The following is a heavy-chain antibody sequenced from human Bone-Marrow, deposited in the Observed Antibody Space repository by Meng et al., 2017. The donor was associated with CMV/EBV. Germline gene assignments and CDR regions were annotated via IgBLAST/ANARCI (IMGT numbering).Heavy chain of an antibody. V-gene: IGHV3-30*02. D-gene: IGHD6-13*01. Sequence: GESLKISCAASGFTFSSYGMHWVRQAPGKGLEWVAFIRYDGSNKYYADSVKGRFTISRDNSKNTLYLQMNSLRAEDTAVYYCAKDPAAAGLMDVWGQGTMVTVSS. CDR1: GFTFSSYG. CDR2: IRYDGSNK. CDR3: AKDPAAAGLMDV. J-gene: IGHJ6*02.